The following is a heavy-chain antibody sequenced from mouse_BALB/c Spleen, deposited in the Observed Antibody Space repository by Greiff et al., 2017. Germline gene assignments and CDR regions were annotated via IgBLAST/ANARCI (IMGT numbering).Heavy chain of an antibody. D-gene: IGHD2-2*01. CDR3: ARETPWFAY. J-gene: IGHJ2*01. CDR2: ISSGSSTI. CDR1: GFTFSSFG. V-gene: IGHV5-17*02. Sequence: DVMLVESGGGLVQPGGSRKLSCAASGFTFSSFGMHWVRQAPEKGLEWVAYISSGSSTIYYADTVKGRFTISRDNPKNTLFLQMTSLRSEDTAMYYCARETPWFAYWGQGTTLTVSS.